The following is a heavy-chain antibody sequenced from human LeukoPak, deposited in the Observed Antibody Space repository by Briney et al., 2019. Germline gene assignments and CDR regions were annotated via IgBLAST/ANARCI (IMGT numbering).Heavy chain of an antibody. CDR3: TTGTLFTYYDILTGYYTPDY. J-gene: IGHJ4*02. V-gene: IGHV3-73*01. Sequence: GGSLRLSCAASGFTFSGSAMHWVRQASGKGLEWVGRIRSKANSYATAYAASVKGRFTISRDDSKNTAYLQMNSLKTEDTAVYYCTTGTLFTYYDILTGYYTPDYWGQGTLVTVSS. CDR1: GFTFSGSA. CDR2: IRSKANSYAT. D-gene: IGHD3-9*01.